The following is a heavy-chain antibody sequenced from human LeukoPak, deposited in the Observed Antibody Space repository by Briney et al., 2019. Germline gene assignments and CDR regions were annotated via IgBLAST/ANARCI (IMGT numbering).Heavy chain of an antibody. V-gene: IGHV3-11*01. D-gene: IGHD5-12*01. J-gene: IGHJ4*02. Sequence: GESLKISCAASGFTFSDYYMSWIRQAPGKGLEWVAYITSSGDDIYYAESVKGRFTISRDNAKNALFLRMSSLRVEDTATYYCASDIVATSGDFWGQGTLVSVSS. CDR3: ASDIVATSGDF. CDR1: GFTFSDYY. CDR2: ITSSGDDI.